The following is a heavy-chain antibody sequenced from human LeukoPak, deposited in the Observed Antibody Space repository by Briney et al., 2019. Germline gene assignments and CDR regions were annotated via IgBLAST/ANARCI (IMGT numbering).Heavy chain of an antibody. CDR2: ISYDGSNK. V-gene: IGHV3-30-3*01. Sequence: GGSLRLSCSASGFTFSSYAMHWVRQAPGKWLEWVAVISYDGSNKYYADSVKGRFTISRDNSKNTLYLQMNSLRAEDTAVYYCARDLSTVGAFDIWGQGTMVTVSS. J-gene: IGHJ3*02. CDR3: ARDLSTVGAFDI. CDR1: GFTFSSYA. D-gene: IGHD4-23*01.